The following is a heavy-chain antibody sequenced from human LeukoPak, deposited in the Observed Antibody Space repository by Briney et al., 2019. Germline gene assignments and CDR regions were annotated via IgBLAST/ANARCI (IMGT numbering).Heavy chain of an antibody. V-gene: IGHV1-46*01. Sequence: ASVKVSCKASGYTFTTYYIHWVRQAPGQGLEWMGIINPSGGSTSYAQKFQGRVTMTRDMSTTTVYMELNSLRSEDTAVYYCARAVAGDLGSDYWGQGTLVTVSS. D-gene: IGHD6-19*01. CDR2: INPSGGST. J-gene: IGHJ4*02. CDR3: ARAVAGDLGSDY. CDR1: GYTFTTYY.